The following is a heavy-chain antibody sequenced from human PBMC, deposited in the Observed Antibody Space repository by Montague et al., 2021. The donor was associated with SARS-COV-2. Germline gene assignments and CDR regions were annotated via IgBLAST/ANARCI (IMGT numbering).Heavy chain of an antibody. CDR3: AVARGTVYCLL. J-gene: IGHJ1*01. Sequence: SETLSLTCGVSGGSFITYAWTWTRQPPGKGLEWIGENNFKGSTNXTPSLKSRGTISGDTSTGQFSLILKHVTAADTAVYYCAVARGTVYCLLWGQGPWSPSRQ. D-gene: IGHD2/OR15-2a*01. CDR1: GGSFITYA. CDR2: NNFKGST. V-gene: IGHV4-34*01.